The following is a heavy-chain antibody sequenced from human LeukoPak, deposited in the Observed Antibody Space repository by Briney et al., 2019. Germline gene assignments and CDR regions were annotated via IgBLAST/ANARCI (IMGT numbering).Heavy chain of an antibody. Sequence: GGSLRLSCAASGFTFSTNTMDWGRQAPGKGLEWVSSISSRVYYIYYPHSVKGRFTISRDNAKNSLYLQMNSLRAEDTAVYYCARDIATAGHLAFDYWGQGILVTVSS. V-gene: IGHV3-21*01. CDR3: ARDIATAGHLAFDY. CDR1: GFTFSTNT. J-gene: IGHJ4*02. CDR2: ISSRVYYI. D-gene: IGHD6-13*01.